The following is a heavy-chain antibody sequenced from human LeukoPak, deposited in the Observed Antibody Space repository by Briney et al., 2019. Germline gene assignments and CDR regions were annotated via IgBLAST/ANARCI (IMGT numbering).Heavy chain of an antibody. CDR3: ARGGYSYGFSYAPYYYYGMDV. J-gene: IGHJ6*02. D-gene: IGHD5-18*01. V-gene: IGHV4-34*01. CDR2: INHSGST. Sequence: SETLSLTCAVYGGSFSGYYWRWIRQPPGKGLEWIEEINHSGSTNYNPSLKNRVTISVDTSKNQFSLKLSSVTAADTAVYYCARGGYSYGFSYAPYYYYGMDVWGQGTTVTVSS. CDR1: GGSFSGYY.